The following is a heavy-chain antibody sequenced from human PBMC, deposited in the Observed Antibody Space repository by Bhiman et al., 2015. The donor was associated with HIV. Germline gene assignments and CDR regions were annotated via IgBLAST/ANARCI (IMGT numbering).Heavy chain of an antibody. Sequence: EVQLVESGGGLAQPGGSLRLSCTASGFTFPNYDMNWVRQAPGKGLEWVSAISGSGGSTYYADSVKGRFTISRDNSKNTLYLQMNSLRAEDTAVYYCAKDLALGSSSGNYFDYWGQGTLVTVSS. CDR1: GFTFPNYD. CDR2: ISGSGGST. D-gene: IGHD6-6*01. CDR3: AKDLALGSSSGNYFDY. V-gene: IGHV3-23*04. J-gene: IGHJ4*02.